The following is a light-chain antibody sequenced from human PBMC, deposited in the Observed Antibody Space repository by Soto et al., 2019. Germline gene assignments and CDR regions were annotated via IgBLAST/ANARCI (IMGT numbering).Light chain of an antibody. V-gene: IGLV3-21*04. J-gene: IGLJ2*01. CDR3: QVWDRSSDHVV. CDR2: YNS. CDR1: NIGSKS. Sequence: SYELTQPPSVSVAPGKTAMITCGGDNIGSKSVHWYQRKPGQAPVVVINYNSDRPSGIPDRFSGSNSGSTATLTITRVEAGDEADYYCQVWDRSSDHVVFGGGTKLTVL.